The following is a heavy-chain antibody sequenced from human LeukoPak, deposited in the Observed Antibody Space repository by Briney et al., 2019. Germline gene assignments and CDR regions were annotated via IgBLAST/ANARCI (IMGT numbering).Heavy chain of an antibody. CDR2: INDSGSP. CDR3: ARHSGWEGDTRFDY. D-gene: IGHD1-26*01. V-gene: IGHV4-34*01. Sequence: SETLSLTCAGYGGSFSGYYWSWIRQPPGKGLEWIAEINDSGSPNYNPSLKSRVTISEDTSKNQFPLKLVSVTAADTAVYYCARHSGWEGDTRFDYWGQGTLVTVSS. CDR1: GGSFSGYY. J-gene: IGHJ4*02.